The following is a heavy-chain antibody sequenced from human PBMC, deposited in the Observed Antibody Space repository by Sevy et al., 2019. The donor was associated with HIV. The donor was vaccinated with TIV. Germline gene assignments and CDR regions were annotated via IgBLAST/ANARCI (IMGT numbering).Heavy chain of an antibody. J-gene: IGHJ4*02. CDR2: FDPEDGET. V-gene: IGHV1-24*01. Sequence: ASVKVSCKVSGSTLSQLSMHWVRQATGKGLEWMGSFDPEDGETIYAQKFQGRLTMTEDTSTDTAYMELSSLRSEDTAVYYCATTKDYYDSSGYPFDYWGQGTLVTVSS. CDR1: GSTLSQLS. D-gene: IGHD3-22*01. CDR3: ATTKDYYDSSGYPFDY.